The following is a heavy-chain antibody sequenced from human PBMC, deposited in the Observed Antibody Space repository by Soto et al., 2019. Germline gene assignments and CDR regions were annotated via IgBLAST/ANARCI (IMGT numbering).Heavy chain of an antibody. J-gene: IGHJ4*02. D-gene: IGHD3-10*02. CDR2: IYPGDSDT. V-gene: IGHV5-51*01. Sequence: GESLKISCKGSGYSFTSYWIGWVRQIPWKGLEWMGIIYPGDSDTRYSPSFQGQVTISADKSISTAYLQWSSLKASDTAMYYCARVHPRDYYVRSVPGNFDYRGQGILVTVSS. CDR3: ARVHPRDYYVRSVPGNFDY. CDR1: GYSFTSYW.